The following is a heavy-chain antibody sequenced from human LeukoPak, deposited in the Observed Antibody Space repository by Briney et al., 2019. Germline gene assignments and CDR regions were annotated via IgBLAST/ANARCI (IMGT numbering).Heavy chain of an antibody. D-gene: IGHD5-24*01. J-gene: IGHJ4*02. CDR1: GFTSSDYF. V-gene: IGHV3-53*01. CDR3: ARARRVGYSNWDY. Sequence: GGSLRLSCAVSGFTSSDYFMTWIRQAPGKGLEWVSVIYHDERTDYADSVRGRFTISRDNSKNTLYLQMNSLRVDDTAVYYCARARRVGYSNWDYWGQGTLVSVSS. CDR2: IYHDERT.